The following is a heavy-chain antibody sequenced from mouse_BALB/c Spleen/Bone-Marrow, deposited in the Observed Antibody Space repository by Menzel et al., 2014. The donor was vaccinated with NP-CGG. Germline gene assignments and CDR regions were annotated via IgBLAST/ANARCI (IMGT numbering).Heavy chain of an antibody. Sequence: QVQLQQPGPGLVAPSQSLSITCTVSGFSLTSYGVHWVRQPPGKGLEWLGVIWAGGSTNYNSALMSRLSISKDNSKTQVFLKMNSLQTDDTAMYFCAREGRYGYAMDYWGQGTSVTVSS. CDR1: GFSLTSYG. CDR2: IWAGGST. V-gene: IGHV2-9*02. CDR3: AREGRYGYAMDY. J-gene: IGHJ4*01. D-gene: IGHD2-12*01.